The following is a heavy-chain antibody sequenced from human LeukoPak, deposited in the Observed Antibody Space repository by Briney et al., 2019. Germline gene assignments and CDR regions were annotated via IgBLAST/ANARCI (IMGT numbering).Heavy chain of an antibody. Sequence: SETLSLTCTVSGGSISSYYWSWIRQPPGKGLEWIGYIYYSGSTNYNPSLKSRVTISVDTSKNQFSLRLSSVTAADTAVYYCARGSGWGKDYYYYGMDVWGQGTTVTVSS. CDR1: GGSISSYY. CDR3: ARGSGWGKDYYYYGMDV. CDR2: IYYSGST. J-gene: IGHJ6*02. D-gene: IGHD6-19*01. V-gene: IGHV4-59*01.